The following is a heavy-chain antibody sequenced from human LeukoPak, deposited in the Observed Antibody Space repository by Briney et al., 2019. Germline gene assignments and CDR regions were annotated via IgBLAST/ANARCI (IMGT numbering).Heavy chain of an antibody. V-gene: IGHV3-23*01. CDR3: AKYGIVLPPGSHIPHWFDF. J-gene: IGHJ5*01. D-gene: IGHD2-8*01. Sequence: PGGSLGLSRAASGFTFSNFGITWVRQAPGKGLKWVSTIVGRDGDTYYTDSVKGRFTISRDISKNTVYLQMNSLRGDDTAVYYCAKYGIVLPPGSHIPHWFDFWGQGSLVTVTS. CDR2: IVGRDGDT. CDR1: GFTFSNFG.